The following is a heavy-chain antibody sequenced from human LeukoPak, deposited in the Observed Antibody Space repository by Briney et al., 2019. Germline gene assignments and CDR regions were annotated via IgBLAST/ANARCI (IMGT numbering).Heavy chain of an antibody. CDR2: VSSTGST. D-gene: IGHD4-17*01. CDR1: GGSINNYF. CDR3: PREQTTGFEN. Sequence: PSETLSLTCTVFGGSINNYFWSWIRQPAGKGLVWIGRVSSTGSTHYNPSLNSRVTISVDKSKNLFSLKMKSVTAADTAVYYCPREQTTGFENWGQGSLVTVSS. J-gene: IGHJ4*02. V-gene: IGHV4-4*07.